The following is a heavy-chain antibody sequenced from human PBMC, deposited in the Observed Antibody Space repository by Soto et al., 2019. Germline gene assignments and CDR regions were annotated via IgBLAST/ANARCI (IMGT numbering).Heavy chain of an antibody. V-gene: IGHV3-23*01. CDR1: GFTFSDYA. CDR2: ISFGGGNT. Sequence: PGGSLRLSCVGSGFTFSDYAMTWVRQAPGKGLEWVATISFGGGNTYYADSVEGRFTISRDNSKNTLFLQMHSPRTEDTAVYYCAKDGYCNGGSCYIYYLDYWGQGTPVTVSS. D-gene: IGHD2-15*01. CDR3: AKDGYCNGGSCYIYYLDY. J-gene: IGHJ4*02.